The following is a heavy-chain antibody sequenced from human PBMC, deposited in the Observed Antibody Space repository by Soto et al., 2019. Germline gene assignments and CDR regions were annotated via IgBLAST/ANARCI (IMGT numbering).Heavy chain of an antibody. V-gene: IGHV4-59*01. CDR2: IYYSGST. D-gene: IGHD3-10*01. CDR1: GGSISSYY. J-gene: IGHJ5*02. CDR3: ARGRFGELLPTRWFDP. Sequence: PSETLSLTCTVSGGSISSYYWSWIRQPPGKGLEWIGYIYYSGSTNYNPSLKSRVTISVDTSKNQFSLKLSSVTAVDTAVYYCARGRFGELLPTRWFDPWGQGTLVTVSS.